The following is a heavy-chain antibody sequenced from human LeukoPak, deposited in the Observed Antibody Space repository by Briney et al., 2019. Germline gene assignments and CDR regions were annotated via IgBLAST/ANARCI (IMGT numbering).Heavy chain of an antibody. CDR2: IKQDGSHK. V-gene: IGHV3-7*03. Sequence: GGSLRLSCAASGFTFSTYWMYWVRQAPGKGLEWVANIKQDGSHKYYVDSVKGRFTISRDNAKNSLYLQMNSLRAEDTALYYCAKDNITIFGVAPKTYYYYYMDVWGKGTTVTVSS. CDR1: GFTFSTYW. CDR3: AKDNITIFGVAPKTYYYYYMDV. D-gene: IGHD3-3*01. J-gene: IGHJ6*03.